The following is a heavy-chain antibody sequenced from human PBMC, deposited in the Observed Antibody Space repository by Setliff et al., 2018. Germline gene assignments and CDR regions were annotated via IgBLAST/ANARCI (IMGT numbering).Heavy chain of an antibody. Sequence: SETLSLTCTVSGGSISNYYWSWIRQPPGKGLEWIGYIYTSGSTNYNPSLKSRVTISVDTSKNQFSLKLSSVTAADTAVYYCARAHDSYYYYYMDVWGKGTTVTVSS. CDR3: ARAHDSYYYYYMDV. CDR2: IYTSGST. V-gene: IGHV4-4*08. J-gene: IGHJ6*03. CDR1: GGSISNYY.